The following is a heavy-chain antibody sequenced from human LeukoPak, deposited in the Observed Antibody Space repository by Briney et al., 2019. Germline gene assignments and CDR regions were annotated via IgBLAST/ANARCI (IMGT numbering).Heavy chain of an antibody. CDR3: APNPIGAMVGGG. J-gene: IGHJ4*02. D-gene: IGHD5-18*01. V-gene: IGHV1-69*04. CDR1: GGTFSSYA. Sequence: ASVRVSCKASGGTFSSYAISWVRQAPGQGLEWMGRIIPILGIANYAQKFQGRVTITADKSTSTAYMELSSLRSEDTAVYYCAPNPIGAMVGGGWGQGTLVTVSS. CDR2: IIPILGIA.